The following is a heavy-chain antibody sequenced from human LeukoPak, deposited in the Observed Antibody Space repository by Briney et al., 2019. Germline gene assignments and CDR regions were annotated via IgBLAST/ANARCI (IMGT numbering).Heavy chain of an antibody. Sequence: SETLSLTCTVSGGSISSSSYCWGWIRQPPGKGLEWIGTIYYSGSTYYNPSLKSRVTISVDTSKNQFSLKLSSVTAADTAVYYCARKYSSSWYDDAFDIWGQGTMVTVSS. CDR1: GGSISSSSYC. D-gene: IGHD6-13*01. V-gene: IGHV4-39*01. CDR2: IYYSGST. CDR3: ARKYSSSWYDDAFDI. J-gene: IGHJ3*02.